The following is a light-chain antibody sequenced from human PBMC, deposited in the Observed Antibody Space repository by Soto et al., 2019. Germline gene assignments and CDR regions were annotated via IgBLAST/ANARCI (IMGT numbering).Light chain of an antibody. J-gene: IGKJ1*01. CDR2: KVS. CDR1: QSLVSSDGNTY. Sequence: DVVMTQSPLSLPVTLGQPASIACRSSQSLVSSDGNTYLNWFQQRPGQSPRRLIYKVSNRDSGVPDRFSGSVSGTDFTLKISRVEAEDVGLYYCMQPAHWPWTFGQGTRVEIK. V-gene: IGKV2-30*01. CDR3: MQPAHWPWT.